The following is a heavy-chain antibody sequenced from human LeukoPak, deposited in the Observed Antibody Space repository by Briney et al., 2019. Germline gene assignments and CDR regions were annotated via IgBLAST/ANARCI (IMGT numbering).Heavy chain of an antibody. Sequence: GGSLRLSCAAPGFTFSSYSMNWVRQAPGKGLEWVSYISSSSRTIYYADSVKGRFTISRDNAKNSLYLQMNSLRAEDTAVYYCARWVKGAAPSDIWGQGTMVTVSS. CDR2: ISSSSRTI. D-gene: IGHD2-21*01. CDR1: GFTFSSYS. J-gene: IGHJ3*02. V-gene: IGHV3-48*01. CDR3: ARWVKGAAPSDI.